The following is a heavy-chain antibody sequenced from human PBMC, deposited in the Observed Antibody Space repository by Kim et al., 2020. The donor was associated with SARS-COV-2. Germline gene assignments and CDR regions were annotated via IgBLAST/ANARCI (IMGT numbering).Heavy chain of an antibody. V-gene: IGHV4-59*01. CDR2: IYYSGST. CDR1: GGSISSYY. D-gene: IGHD3-10*01. J-gene: IGHJ6*02. Sequence: SETLSLTCTVSGGSISSYYWSWIRQPPGKGLEWIGYIYYSGSTNYNPSLKSRVTISVDTSKNQFSLKLSSVTAADTAVYYCARATNYGSGSPYYYYGMDVWGQGTTVTVSS. CDR3: ARATNYGSGSPYYYYGMDV.